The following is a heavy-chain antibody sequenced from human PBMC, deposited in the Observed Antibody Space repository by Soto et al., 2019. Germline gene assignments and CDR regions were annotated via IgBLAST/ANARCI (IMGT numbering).Heavy chain of an antibody. V-gene: IGHV3-23*01. J-gene: IGHJ6*02. D-gene: IGHD3-9*01. CDR1: GFTFSSYA. Sequence: EVRLLESGEGLVQPGGSLKLSCAASGFTFSSYAMSWVRQAPGKGLEWVSSIGGSGGNTYYADSVKGRFTISRDNSKNTLFLQKNRLRAEDTAEYYCAGVGRYFDTPYGMDVWGHGTTVTVSS. CDR3: AGVGRYFDTPYGMDV. CDR2: IGGSGGNT.